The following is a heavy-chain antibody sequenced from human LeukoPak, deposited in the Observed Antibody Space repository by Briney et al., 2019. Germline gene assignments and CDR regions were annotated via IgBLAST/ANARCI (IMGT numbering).Heavy chain of an antibody. CDR2: ISSSSSYI. CDR3: AKDVSGGSYSDY. J-gene: IGHJ4*02. CDR1: GFTFSSYS. D-gene: IGHD2-15*01. Sequence: GGSLRLSCAASGFTFSSYSMNWVRQAPGKGLEWVSSISSSSSYIYYADSVKGRFTISRDNAKNSLYLQMNSLRAEDTAVYYCAKDVSGGSYSDYWGQGTLVTVSS. V-gene: IGHV3-21*04.